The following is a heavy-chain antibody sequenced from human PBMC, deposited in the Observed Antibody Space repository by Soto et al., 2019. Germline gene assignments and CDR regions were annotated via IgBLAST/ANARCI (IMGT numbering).Heavy chain of an antibody. CDR1: GGSTSSGGYS. CDR2: ISHSGST. CDR3: ARGGLLPDY. V-gene: IGHV4-30-2*01. J-gene: IGHJ4*02. Sequence: QLQLQESGSGLVKPSQTLSLTCAVSGGSTSSGGYSWSWLRQPPGKGLEWIGYISHSGSTYYNPSLKSRVTXTVDTSKNQFSLRLSSVTAADTAVYYCARGGLLPDYWGQGTLVTVSS. D-gene: IGHD6-19*01.